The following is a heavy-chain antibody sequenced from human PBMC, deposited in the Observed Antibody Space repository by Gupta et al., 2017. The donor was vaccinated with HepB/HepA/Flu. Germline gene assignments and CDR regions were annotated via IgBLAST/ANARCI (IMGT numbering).Heavy chain of an antibody. V-gene: IGHV1-69*04. Sequence: QVQLVQSGAEVKKPGSSVKVSCKASGGTFSSYAISWVRQAPGQGLEWMGRIIPILGIANYAQKFQGRVTITADKSTSTAYMERSSLRSEDTAVYYCARDLAYEYYYDSSGSTTFDYWGQGTLVTVSS. CDR3: ARDLAYEYYYDSSGSTTFDY. CDR2: IIPILGIA. J-gene: IGHJ4*02. CDR1: GGTFSSYA. D-gene: IGHD3-22*01.